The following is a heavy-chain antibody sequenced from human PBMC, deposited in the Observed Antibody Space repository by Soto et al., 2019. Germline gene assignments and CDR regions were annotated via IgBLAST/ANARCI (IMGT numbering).Heavy chain of an antibody. Sequence: QVQLQESGPGLVKPSQTLSLTCTVSGGSISSGGYYWSWIRQHPGKGLEWIGYIYYSGSTYYNPSIKSRVTISVDTSKNQFSLKLSSVTAADTAVYYCARDRAGALSFDSWGQGTLVTVSS. J-gene: IGHJ4*02. CDR3: ARDRAGALSFDS. CDR1: GGSISSGGYY. V-gene: IGHV4-31*03. D-gene: IGHD6-13*01. CDR2: IYYSGST.